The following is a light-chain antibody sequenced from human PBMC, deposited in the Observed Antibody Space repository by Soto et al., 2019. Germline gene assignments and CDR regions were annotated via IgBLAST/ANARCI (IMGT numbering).Light chain of an antibody. V-gene: IGLV1-44*01. CDR2: KNN. CDR3: AAWDDSLSGVV. J-gene: IGLJ2*01. Sequence: QSVLAQPPSASGTPGQRATISCSGTNSNIRSNPVNWYQQFPGAAPKVLIYKNNKRPSGVPDRFSGSKSGTAASLTISGLQSGDEADYYCAAWDDSLSGVVFGGGTKVTVL. CDR1: NSNIRSNP.